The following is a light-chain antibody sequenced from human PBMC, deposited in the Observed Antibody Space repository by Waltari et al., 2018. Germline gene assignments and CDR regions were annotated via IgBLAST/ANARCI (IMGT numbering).Light chain of an antibody. CDR3: CSYAGSSTVI. J-gene: IGLJ2*01. CDR2: ENN. V-gene: IGLV2-23*01. Sequence: QSALTQPASVSGSPGQSITISCTGTSSEVGSYNLFPWYQQHPGKAPKLMIYENNKRPSGVSNRFSGSKSGNTASLTISGLQAEDEADYYCCSYAGSSTVIFGGGTKLTVL. CDR1: SSEVGSYNL.